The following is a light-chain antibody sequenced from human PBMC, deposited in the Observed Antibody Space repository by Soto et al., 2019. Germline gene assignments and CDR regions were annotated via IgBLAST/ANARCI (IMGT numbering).Light chain of an antibody. Sequence: EIIMTQSPGTLCVSPGERATLSCRASQSVSNNLAWYQQKPGQAPRLLIYYASTRATGIPDRFSGSGSGTEFTLTITSLQSEDFALYYCQQYNDWPPITFGQGTRLEIK. CDR3: QQYNDWPPIT. CDR1: QSVSNN. V-gene: IGKV3-15*01. CDR2: YAS. J-gene: IGKJ5*01.